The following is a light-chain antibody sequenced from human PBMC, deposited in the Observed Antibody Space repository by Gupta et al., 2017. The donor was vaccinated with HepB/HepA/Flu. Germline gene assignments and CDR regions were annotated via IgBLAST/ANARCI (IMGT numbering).Light chain of an antibody. CDR2: SDN. CDR1: NSNIGSNT. CDR3: AAWDDTLNAPV. Sequence: QSVLTQPPSASGTPGQRVTISCSGSNSNIGSNTVSWYQQLPGAAPKLLIYSDNQRPSGVPVRFSGSKSGASASLAISGLQSEDEADYSCAAWDDTLNAPVFGGGTKLTVL. V-gene: IGLV1-44*01. J-gene: IGLJ3*02.